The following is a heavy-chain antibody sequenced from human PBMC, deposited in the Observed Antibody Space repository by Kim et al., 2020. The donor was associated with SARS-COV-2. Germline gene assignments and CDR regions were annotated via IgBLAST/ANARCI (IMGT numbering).Heavy chain of an antibody. CDR1: GGSVSDPTYY. V-gene: IGHV4-39*07. CDR2: IYYAGDT. J-gene: IGHJ3*02. Sequence: SDTLSLTCAVSGGSVSDPTYYWGWIRQPPGKGLEWIGSIYYAGDTFYNPSLKSRVTISVDMSKNQFSLKLSSVTAADTAVYYCARVKGRYCGGDCYFAFAIWGQGTMATVSS. D-gene: IGHD2-21*02. CDR3: ARVKGRYCGGDCYFAFAI.